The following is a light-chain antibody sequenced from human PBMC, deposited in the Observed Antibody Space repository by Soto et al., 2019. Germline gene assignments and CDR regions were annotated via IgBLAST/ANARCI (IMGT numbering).Light chain of an antibody. Sequence: VLTQSQVTLSLSPGERATLSCRASQSVSNYLVWYQQKPGQAPRLLIYGAYSRATGIPDRFSASGSGTDFTPTISRLEPEDFAVYYCQQYGSSPTWTCGQGTKVDIK. V-gene: IGKV3-20*01. CDR1: QSVSNY. J-gene: IGKJ1*01. CDR2: GAY. CDR3: QQYGSSPTWT.